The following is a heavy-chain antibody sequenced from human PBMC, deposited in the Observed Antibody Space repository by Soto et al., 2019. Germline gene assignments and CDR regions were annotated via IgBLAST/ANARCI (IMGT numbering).Heavy chain of an antibody. J-gene: IGHJ4*02. CDR2: LSSDGSSR. D-gene: IGHD3-16*01. CDR3: AKDRNSFGYDSFVH. CDR1: GFTFSSYG. Sequence: GGSLRLSCAASGFTFSSYGMHWVRQAPGKGLEWVALLSSDGSSRFYADSVKGRFTISRDNSENTLYLRMNSLRNDDTAVYYCAKDRNSFGYDSFVHWGQGTLVTVSS. V-gene: IGHV3-30*18.